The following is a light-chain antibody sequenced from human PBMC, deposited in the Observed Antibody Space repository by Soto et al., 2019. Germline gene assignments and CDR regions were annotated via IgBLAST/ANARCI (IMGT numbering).Light chain of an antibody. CDR3: QQFNSYPIT. V-gene: IGKV1-9*01. CDR1: QSTSRY. Sequence: DIQMTQSPSSLSASVGDRVTITCRASQSTSRYLNWYQQKPGKAPELLIYLISTLQSGVPSRFSGSGSGTEFTLTIGGLQPDDFATYYCQQFNSYPITFGQGTRLEIK. CDR2: LIS. J-gene: IGKJ5*01.